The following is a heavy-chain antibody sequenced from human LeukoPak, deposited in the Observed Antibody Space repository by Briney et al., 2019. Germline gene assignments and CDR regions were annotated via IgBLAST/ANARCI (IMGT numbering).Heavy chain of an antibody. Sequence: GASVTVSFTVSAYTFTIYGISWVRQAPGQGLEWMGWISAYNGNTNYAQKLQGRVTMTTDTSTSTAYMELRSLRSDDTAVYYCARDSDYYYDSSAWGFDYWGQGTLVTVSS. CDR3: ARDSDYYYDSSAWGFDY. J-gene: IGHJ4*02. D-gene: IGHD3-22*01. V-gene: IGHV1-18*01. CDR1: AYTFTIYG. CDR2: ISAYNGNT.